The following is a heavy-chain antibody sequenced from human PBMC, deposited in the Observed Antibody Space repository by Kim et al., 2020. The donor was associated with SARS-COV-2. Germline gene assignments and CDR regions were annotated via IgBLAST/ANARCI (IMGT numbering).Heavy chain of an antibody. Sequence: GGSLRLSCAASGFTFSSDWMTWVRQAPGKGLEWVASIKPDGSEAYYVDSMKGRFTISRDNTKNSLYLQMNSLRVEDTALYYCARGDCRNWGQGTLVTVS. CDR1: GFTFSSDW. CDR2: IKPDGSEA. CDR3: ARGDCRN. V-gene: IGHV3-7*01. D-gene: IGHD2-21*01. J-gene: IGHJ1*01.